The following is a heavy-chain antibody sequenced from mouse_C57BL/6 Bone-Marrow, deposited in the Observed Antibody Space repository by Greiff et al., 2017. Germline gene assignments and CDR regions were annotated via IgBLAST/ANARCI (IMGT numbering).Heavy chain of an antibody. CDR3: ARYYYSNRYYYAMDY. CDR2: ISGGGGNT. CDR1: GFTFSSYT. Sequence: EVKLVESGGGLVKPGGSLKLSCAASGFTFSSYTMSWVRQTPEKRLEWVATISGGGGNTYYPDSVKGRFTISRDNAKNTLYLQMSSLRSEDTALYYCARYYYSNRYYYAMDYWGQGTSVTVSS. J-gene: IGHJ4*01. D-gene: IGHD2-5*01. V-gene: IGHV5-9*01.